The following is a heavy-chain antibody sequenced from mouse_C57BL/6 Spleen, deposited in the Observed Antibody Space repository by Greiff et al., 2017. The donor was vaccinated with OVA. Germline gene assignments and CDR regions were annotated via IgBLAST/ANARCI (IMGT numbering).Heavy chain of an antibody. Sequence: EVKLQESGPGLVKPSQSLSLSCSVTGYTITNGYYWNWNRKLPGNKLECMGYISYDGSNNYNPSLKNRVTITRNASNRQFFLKLNSVTTEDTATYYCARDPRYDDGYAMDYWGQGTSVTVSS. J-gene: IGHJ4*01. CDR1: GYTITNGYY. D-gene: IGHD2-4*01. CDR3: ARDPRYDDGYAMDY. V-gene: IGHV3-6*01. CDR2: ISYDGSN.